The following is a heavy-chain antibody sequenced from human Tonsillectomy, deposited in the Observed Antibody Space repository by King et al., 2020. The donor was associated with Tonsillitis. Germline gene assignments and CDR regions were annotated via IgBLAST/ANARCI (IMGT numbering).Heavy chain of an antibody. Sequence: VQLVQSGGGVVQPGGSLRLSCAASGFTFSSYGMHWVRQAPGKGLEWVAFIRYDGDNKYYADSVKGRFTISRDNSKNTLYLQMNSLRAEDTAYYYCAKSATSGGTVVTAFDYWGQGTLVTVSS. CDR3: AKSATSGGTVVTAFDY. CDR2: IRYDGDNK. D-gene: IGHD4-23*01. CDR1: GFTFSSYG. V-gene: IGHV3-30*02. J-gene: IGHJ4*02.